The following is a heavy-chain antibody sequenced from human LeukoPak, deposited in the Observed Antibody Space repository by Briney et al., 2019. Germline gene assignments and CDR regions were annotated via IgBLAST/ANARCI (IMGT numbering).Heavy chain of an antibody. J-gene: IGHJ3*02. Sequence: GASVKVSCKASGYTFTGYYIHWVRQAPGQGLEWMGWINTNTGNPTYAQGFTGRFVFSLDTSVSTAYLQISSLKAEDTAVYYCLSRAADAFDIWGQGTMVTVSS. CDR1: GYTFTGYY. CDR3: LSRAADAFDI. V-gene: IGHV7-4-1*02. CDR2: INTNTGNP.